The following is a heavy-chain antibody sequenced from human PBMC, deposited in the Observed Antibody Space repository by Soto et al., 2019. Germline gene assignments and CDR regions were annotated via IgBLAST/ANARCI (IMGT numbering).Heavy chain of an antibody. V-gene: IGHV3-11*01. J-gene: IGHJ3*02. CDR1: GFTFSDYY. CDR3: ASVGSMTFDI. CDR2: ISSSGSTI. D-gene: IGHD3-10*01. Sequence: GSMRISCAASGFTFSDYYMSWIRQAPGKGPEWVSYISSSGSTIYYADSVKGRFTISRDNAKNSLYLQMNSLRAEDTAVYYCASVGSMTFDIWGQGTMVTVSS.